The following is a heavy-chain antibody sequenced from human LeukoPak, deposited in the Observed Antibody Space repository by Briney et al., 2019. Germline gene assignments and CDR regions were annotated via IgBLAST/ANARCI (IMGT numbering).Heavy chain of an antibody. CDR2: ISSSSSYI. CDR3: AKGPFYDDYGAPDY. CDR1: GFTFSRHS. J-gene: IGHJ4*02. D-gene: IGHD4-17*01. Sequence: PGGSLRLSCAASGFTFSRHSVNWVRQAPGKGLEWVSSISSSSSYIYYADSVKGRITISRDNSKNSLYLQMNSLRTEDSALYYCAKGPFYDDYGAPDYWGQGTLVTVSS. V-gene: IGHV3-21*04.